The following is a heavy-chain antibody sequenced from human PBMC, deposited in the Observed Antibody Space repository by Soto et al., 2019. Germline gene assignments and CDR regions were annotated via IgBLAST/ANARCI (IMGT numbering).Heavy chain of an antibody. CDR1: GYTFTGYY. CDR2: INPNSGGT. V-gene: IGHV1-2*02. Sequence: SVKVSCQASGYTFTGYYMHWVRQAPVQGLEWMGWINPNSGGTNYAQKFQGRVTMTRDTSISTAYMELSRLRSDDTAVYYCARGPSVRNPFDYWGQGTLVTVSS. D-gene: IGHD1-1*01. J-gene: IGHJ4*02. CDR3: ARGPSVRNPFDY.